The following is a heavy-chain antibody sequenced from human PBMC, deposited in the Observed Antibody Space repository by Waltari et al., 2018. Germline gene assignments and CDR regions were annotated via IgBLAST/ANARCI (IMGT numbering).Heavy chain of an antibody. J-gene: IGHJ3*02. V-gene: IGHV4-34*01. CDR3: AREDSSGYPHDAFDI. CDR1: GGSFSGYY. Sequence: QVQLQQWGAGLLKPSETLSLTCAVYGGSFSGYYWSWIRQPPGKGLEWIGEINHSGSTNYNPSLKSRVTRSVDTSKNQFSLKLSSVTAADTAVYYCAREDSSGYPHDAFDIWGQGTMVTVSS. D-gene: IGHD3-22*01. CDR2: INHSGST.